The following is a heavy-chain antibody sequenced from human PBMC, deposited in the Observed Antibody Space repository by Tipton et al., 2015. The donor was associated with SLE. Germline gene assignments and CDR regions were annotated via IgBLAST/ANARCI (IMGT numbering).Heavy chain of an antibody. CDR3: ARDWGYYDTSGYYFDF. CDR2: ISYNEKTQ. CDR1: GFNFGFYA. Sequence: SLRLSCAASGFNFGFYAMHWVRQAPGKGLDWVAVISYNEKTQYYGDSVRGRFTISRDNSKNTLYLQMNSLRPEDTAVYFCARDWGYYDTSGYYFDFWGQGTLVTVSS. J-gene: IGHJ4*02. D-gene: IGHD3-22*01. V-gene: IGHV3-30*03.